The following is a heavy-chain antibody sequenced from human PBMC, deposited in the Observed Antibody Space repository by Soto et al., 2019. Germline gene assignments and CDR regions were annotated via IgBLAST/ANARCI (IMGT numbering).Heavy chain of an antibody. Sequence: GGSLRLSCAASGFTVSSDYMSWVRQAPGKGLEWVSVMYSGSSTYYADSVKGRFTISRDNSKNTLYLQMNSLRAEDTAVYYCAKIEAAPDYYYYGMDVWGQGTTVTVSS. CDR3: AKIEAAPDYYYYGMDV. J-gene: IGHJ6*02. CDR1: GFTVSSDY. V-gene: IGHV3-66*01. D-gene: IGHD6-6*01. CDR2: MYSGSST.